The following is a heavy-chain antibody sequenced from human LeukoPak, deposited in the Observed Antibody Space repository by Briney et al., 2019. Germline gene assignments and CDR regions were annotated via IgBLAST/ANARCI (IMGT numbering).Heavy chain of an antibody. Sequence: PGGSLRLSCAASGFTFSSYWMHWVRQAPGKGLVWVSRINTDGSSTSYADSVKGRFTISRDNAKNTLYLQMDRLRAEDTAVYFCARGRFSDYVNYYYYIDVWGKGTTVTVSS. CDR2: INTDGSST. J-gene: IGHJ6*03. CDR1: GFTFSSYW. V-gene: IGHV3-74*01. D-gene: IGHD4-17*01. CDR3: ARGRFSDYVNYYYYIDV.